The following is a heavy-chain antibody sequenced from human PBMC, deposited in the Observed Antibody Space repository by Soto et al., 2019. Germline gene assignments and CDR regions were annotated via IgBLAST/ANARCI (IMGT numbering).Heavy chain of an antibody. J-gene: IGHJ5*02. Sequence: QITLKESGPTLVKPTQTLTLTCTFSGFSLSTSGVGVGWIRQPPGKALEWLALIYWNDDKRYSPSLKSRLTITKDTSKNQVVLTMTNMDPVDTATYYCAHRRDLDYDFWSGYYLQKDRNNWFDPWGQGTLVTVSS. D-gene: IGHD3-3*01. CDR3: AHRRDLDYDFWSGYYLQKDRNNWFDP. CDR1: GFSLSTSGVG. V-gene: IGHV2-5*01. CDR2: IYWNDDK.